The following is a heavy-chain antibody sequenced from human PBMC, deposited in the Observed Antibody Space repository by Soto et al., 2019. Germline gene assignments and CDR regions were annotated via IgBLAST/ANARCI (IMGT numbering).Heavy chain of an antibody. D-gene: IGHD3-10*01. J-gene: IGHJ4*02. CDR2: ISGSGGET. Sequence: EVQLLESGGGLVQPGASPRLSCAASGFTFSSYTMNWVRQAPGKGLEWVSGISGSGGETYYADSLKGRFTVSRDNSKSSRYLEIHSLRAEDTAVYYCARDSYGSGSFYFLWGQGTPVTVSS. CDR3: ARDSYGSGSFYFL. CDR1: GFTFSSYT. V-gene: IGHV3-23*01.